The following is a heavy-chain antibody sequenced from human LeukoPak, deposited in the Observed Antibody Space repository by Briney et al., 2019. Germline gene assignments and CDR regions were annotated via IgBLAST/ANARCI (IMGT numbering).Heavy chain of an antibody. CDR1: GGSISSVGW. J-gene: IGHJ5*02. D-gene: IGHD3-9*01. CDR3: ARADTWFDP. Sequence: SETLSLTCAVSGGSISSVGWWSWVRQPPGKGLEWIGEIYHGGDTNYNPSLKSRVTISVDKSKNQFSLKLSYVTAADTAVYFCARADTWFDPWGQGTLVTVSS. CDR2: IYHGGDT. V-gene: IGHV4-4*02.